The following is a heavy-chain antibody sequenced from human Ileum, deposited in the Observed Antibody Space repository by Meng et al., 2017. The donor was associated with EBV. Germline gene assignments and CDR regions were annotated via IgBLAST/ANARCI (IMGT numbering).Heavy chain of an antibody. D-gene: IGHD1-26*01. CDR3: ASRELAPFDY. CDR2: IYYSGTT. CDR1: GGSFSSRKYY. J-gene: IGHJ4*02. V-gene: IGHV4-39*07. Sequence: QPQVQESGPGLVKPSETLSLTCSVSGGSFSSRKYYWGWIRQPPGKALEWIASIYYSGTTYYNPSLQSRVSISVDKSKNQVSLNMTSMTAADTAVYYCASRELAPFDYWGQGTLVTVSS.